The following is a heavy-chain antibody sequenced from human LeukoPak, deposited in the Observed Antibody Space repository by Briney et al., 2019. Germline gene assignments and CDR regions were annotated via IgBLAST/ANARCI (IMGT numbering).Heavy chain of an antibody. CDR1: GDSVSSGSYY. V-gene: IGHV4-61*01. CDR3: ARGQDDRSGTFDY. CDR2: MSPSGTT. D-gene: IGHD3-22*01. Sequence: SETLSLTCTVSGDSVSSGSYYLSWIRQPPGKGLDWVAYMSPSGTTNYNPSLKSRVTTSVDTSRTQFSLRLSSVTAADTAVYYCARGQDDRSGTFDYWGQGTLVTVSS. J-gene: IGHJ4*02.